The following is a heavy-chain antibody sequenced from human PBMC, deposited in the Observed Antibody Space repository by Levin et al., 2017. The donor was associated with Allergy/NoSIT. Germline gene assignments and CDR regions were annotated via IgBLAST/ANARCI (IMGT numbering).Heavy chain of an antibody. J-gene: IGHJ4*02. CDR2: IIPILGIA. Sequence: GGSLRLSCKASGGTFSSYAISWVRQAPGQGLEWMGRIIPILGIANYAQKFQGRVTITADKSTSTAYMELSSLRSEDTAVYYCARSVLDEFALLWFGELLPTNPFDYWGQGTQVTVSS. V-gene: IGHV1-69*04. D-gene: IGHD3-10*01. CDR3: ARSVLDEFALLWFGELLPTNPFDY. CDR1: GGTFSSYA.